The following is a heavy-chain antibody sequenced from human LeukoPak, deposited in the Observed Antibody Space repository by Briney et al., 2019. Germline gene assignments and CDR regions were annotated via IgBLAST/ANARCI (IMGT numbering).Heavy chain of an antibody. J-gene: IGHJ6*02. V-gene: IGHV1-69*13. CDR3: ARPVQVIVGAISNYYYGMDV. D-gene: IGHD1-26*01. CDR1: GGTFSSYA. CDR2: IIPIFGTA. Sequence: ASVKVSCKASGGTFSSYAISWVRQAPGQGLEWMGRIIPIFGTANYAQKFQGRVTITADESTSTAYMELSSLRSEDTAVYYCARPVQVIVGAISNYYYGMDVWGQGTTVTVSS.